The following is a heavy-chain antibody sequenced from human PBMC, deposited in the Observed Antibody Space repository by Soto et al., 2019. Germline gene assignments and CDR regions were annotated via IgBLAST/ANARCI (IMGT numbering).Heavy chain of an antibody. CDR1: GDSVSSNSAS. CDR3: ARATHGAHWFDP. J-gene: IGHJ5*02. D-gene: IGHD2-8*01. Sequence: PSQTLSLTCAISGDSVSSNSASWNWIRHSPSRGLEGLGRTYYRSTWYNEYTVSVKGRIAIPPDTSKNQFSLHLTSVTPEDTAVSFCARATHGAHWFDPWGQGTLVTVSS. V-gene: IGHV6-1*01. CDR2: TYYRSTWYN.